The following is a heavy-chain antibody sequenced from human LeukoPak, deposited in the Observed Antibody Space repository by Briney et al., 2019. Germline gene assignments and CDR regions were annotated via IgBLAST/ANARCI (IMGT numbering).Heavy chain of an antibody. D-gene: IGHD1-26*01. CDR3: ARDRGVGAIDYFDY. V-gene: IGHV1-2*04. J-gene: IGHJ4*02. CDR1: GYIFTGYY. Sequence: ASVKVSCKASGYIFTGYYMHWVRQAPGQGLEWMGWINPNSGGTNYAQKFQGWVTMTRDTSISTAYMELSRLRSDDTAVYYCARDRGVGAIDYFDYWGQGTLVTVSS. CDR2: INPNSGGT.